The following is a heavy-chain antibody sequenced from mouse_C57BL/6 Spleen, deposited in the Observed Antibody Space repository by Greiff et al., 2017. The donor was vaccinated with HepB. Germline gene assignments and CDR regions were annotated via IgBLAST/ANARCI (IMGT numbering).Heavy chain of an antibody. CDR1: GYTFTSYW. Sequence: QVQLQQPGAELVRPGTSVKLSCKASGYTFTSYWMHWVKQRPGPGLEWIGVIDPSDSYTNYNHKFKGKATLTVDTSSSTAYMQLSSLTSEDSAVYYCARDNYYGSSFDFDVWGTGTTVTVSS. D-gene: IGHD1-1*01. CDR2: IDPSDSYT. J-gene: IGHJ1*03. V-gene: IGHV1-59*01. CDR3: ARDNYYGSSFDFDV.